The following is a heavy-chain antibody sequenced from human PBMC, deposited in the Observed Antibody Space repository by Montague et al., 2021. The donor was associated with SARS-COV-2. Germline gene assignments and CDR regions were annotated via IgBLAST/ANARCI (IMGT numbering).Heavy chain of an antibody. Sequence: SETLSLTCTVSGASISNYYWSWIRQPPGKGLEWIGHINSSGSTNYNPSLKSRVSISVDTSKNQFSLKLSSVTAADTAVYYCARAFPSCRVGNCVLDYWGQGTPVAVSS. CDR1: GASISNYY. CDR3: ARAFPSCRVGNCVLDY. V-gene: IGHV4-59*12. D-gene: IGHD2-21*01. CDR2: INSSGST. J-gene: IGHJ4*02.